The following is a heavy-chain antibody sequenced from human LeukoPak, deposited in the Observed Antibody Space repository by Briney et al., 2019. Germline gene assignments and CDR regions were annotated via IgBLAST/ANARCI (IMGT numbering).Heavy chain of an antibody. CDR2: IYPGDSDT. CDR1: GYSFTSYW. D-gene: IGHD6-13*01. J-gene: IGHJ4*02. V-gene: IGHV5-51*01. CDR3: ARSQPPGSSWQPLKYYFDY. Sequence: TGESLKISCKGSGYSFTSYWIGWVRQMPGKGLEWMGIIYPGDSDTRYSPSFQGQVTISADKSISTAYLQWSSLKASDTAMYYCARSQPPGSSWQPLKYYFDYWGQGTLVTVSS.